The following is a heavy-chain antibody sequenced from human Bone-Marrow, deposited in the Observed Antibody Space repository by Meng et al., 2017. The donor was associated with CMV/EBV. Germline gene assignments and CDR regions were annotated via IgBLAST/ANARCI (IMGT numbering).Heavy chain of an antibody. CDR2: IIPILGIA. CDR3: ASTVVVPAATSYYYYYYYGMDV. V-gene: IGHV1-69*02. Sequence: SVKVSCKASGGTFSSYTISWVRQAPGQGLEWMGRIIPILGIANYAQKFQGRVTITADKSTSTAYMELSSLRSEDTAVYYCASTVVVPAATSYYYYYYYGMDVWGQGTTVTVSS. J-gene: IGHJ6*02. D-gene: IGHD2-2*01. CDR1: GGTFSSYT.